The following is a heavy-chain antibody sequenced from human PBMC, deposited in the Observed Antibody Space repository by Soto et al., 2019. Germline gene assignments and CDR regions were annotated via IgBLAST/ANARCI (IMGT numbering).Heavy chain of an antibody. D-gene: IGHD4-17*01. J-gene: IGHJ4*02. Sequence: GASVKVSCKASGYTFRKYGISWVRQAPGQGLEWIGRISPYNGDTNFAQTVQGRVTMTTDTSTSTAYMELMSLRSDDTAVYYCARDGLETTVTPPYFDSWGRGTLVTSPQ. CDR1: GYTFRKYG. V-gene: IGHV1-18*01. CDR2: ISPYNGDT. CDR3: ARDGLETTVTPPYFDS.